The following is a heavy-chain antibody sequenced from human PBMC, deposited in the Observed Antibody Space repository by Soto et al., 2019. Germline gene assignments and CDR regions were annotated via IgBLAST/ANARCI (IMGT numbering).Heavy chain of an antibody. J-gene: IGHJ4*02. CDR2: IWYDGSNK. Sequence: GGSLRLSCAASGFTFSSYGMHWVRQAPGKGLEWVAVIWYDGSNKYYADSVKGRFTISRDNSKNTLYLQMNSLRAEDTAVYYCARESPNEWYYYDSSGYWLPRYFDYWGQGTLVTVSS. D-gene: IGHD3-22*01. V-gene: IGHV3-33*01. CDR3: ARESPNEWYYYDSSGYWLPRYFDY. CDR1: GFTFSSYG.